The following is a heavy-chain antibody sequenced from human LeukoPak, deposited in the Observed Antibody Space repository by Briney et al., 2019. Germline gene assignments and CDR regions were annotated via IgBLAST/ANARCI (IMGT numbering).Heavy chain of an antibody. CDR1: GGSISSSSYY. CDR2: IYYSGKT. J-gene: IGHJ4*02. Sequence: KPSETLSLTCTVSGGSISSSSYYWGWIRQPPGKGLEWIGNIYYSGKTYYNPSLKSRVTISIDMSKNQFSLKLRSVTAADTAAYYCARGPTKNYFDYWGQGTLVTVSS. V-gene: IGHV4-39*07. CDR3: ARGPTKNYFDY.